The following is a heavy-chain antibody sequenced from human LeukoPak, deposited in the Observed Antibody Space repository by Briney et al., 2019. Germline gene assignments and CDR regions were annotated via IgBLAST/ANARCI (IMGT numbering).Heavy chain of an antibody. J-gene: IGHJ4*02. D-gene: IGHD1-26*01. CDR3: AKEESIVGASDYFDY. Sequence: GGSLRLSCAASGFTFSSYAMSWVRQAPGKGLEWVAAISGSGGSTYYADSVKGRFTISRDNSKNTLYLQMNSLRAEDTAVYYCAKEESIVGASDYFDYWGQGTLVTVSS. V-gene: IGHV3-23*01. CDR1: GFTFSSYA. CDR2: ISGSGGST.